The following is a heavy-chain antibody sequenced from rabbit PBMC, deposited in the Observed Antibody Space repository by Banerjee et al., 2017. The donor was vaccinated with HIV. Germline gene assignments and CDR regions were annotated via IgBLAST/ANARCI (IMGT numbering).Heavy chain of an antibody. CDR1: GIDFSSSYW. J-gene: IGHJ4*01. V-gene: IGHV1S43*01. Sequence: QQQLVESGGGLVKPEGSLTLTCTASGIDFSSSYWICWVRQAPGKGLEWIGCISTCSGSTYYATWAKGRFPITRSTSLNTVELKMPRLTAADTATDFCSRGTARTDYSLALWGPGTLVTVS. CDR2: ISTCSGST. CDR3: SRGTARTDYSLAL. D-gene: IGHD1-1*01.